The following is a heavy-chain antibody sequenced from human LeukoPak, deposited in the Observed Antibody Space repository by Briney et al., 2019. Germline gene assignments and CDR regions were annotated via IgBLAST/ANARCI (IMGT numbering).Heavy chain of an antibody. D-gene: IGHD6-19*01. CDR3: AALSYSSGWKDFDY. Sequence: EASVKVSCKASGYTFTSYDINWVRQATGQGLGWMGWMNPNSGNTGYAQKFQGRVTMTRNTSISTAYMELSSLRSEDTAVYYCAALSYSSGWKDFDYWGQGTLVTVSS. J-gene: IGHJ4*02. CDR1: GYTFTSYD. CDR2: MNPNSGNT. V-gene: IGHV1-8*01.